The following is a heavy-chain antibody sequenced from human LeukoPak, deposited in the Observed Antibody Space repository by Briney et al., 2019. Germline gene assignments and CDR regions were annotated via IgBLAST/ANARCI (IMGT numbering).Heavy chain of an antibody. V-gene: IGHV1-2*02. D-gene: IGHD1-20*01. J-gene: IGHJ3*02. Sequence: ASVKVSCKASGYSFNYYYIHWARQAPGQGLEWMGWINPKSGGTNYAQTFQGRVTMNRDTSSSTAYMELSRTRSDDTAVYFCAREVTGTTNAFDIWGQGTMVTVSS. CDR3: AREVTGTTNAFDI. CDR1: GYSFNYYY. CDR2: INPKSGGT.